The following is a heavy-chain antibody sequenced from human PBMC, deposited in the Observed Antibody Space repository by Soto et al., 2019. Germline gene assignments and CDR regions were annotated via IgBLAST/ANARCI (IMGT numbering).Heavy chain of an antibody. CDR1: GFTFSSYG. D-gene: IGHD3-10*01. CDR2: ISYDGSNK. J-gene: IGHJ6*02. V-gene: IGHV3-30*18. Sequence: PGGSLRLSCAASGFTFSSYGMHWVRQAPGKGLEWVAVISYDGSNKYYADSVKGRFTISRDNSKNTLYLQMNSLRAEDAAVYYCAKRYYGSGSYYRYYYYGMDVWGQGTTVTVSS. CDR3: AKRYYGSGSYYRYYYYGMDV.